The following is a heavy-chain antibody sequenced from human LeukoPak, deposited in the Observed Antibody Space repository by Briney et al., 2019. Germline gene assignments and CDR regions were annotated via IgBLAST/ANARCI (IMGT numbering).Heavy chain of an antibody. D-gene: IGHD3-10*01. V-gene: IGHV3-21*01. Sequence: GGSLRLSCAASGFTFSSYSMSWVRQAPGKGLEWVSSISSSSSYIYYADSVKGRFTISRDNAKNSLYLQMNSLRAEDTAVYYCARDRNYGSGSYYLDYWGQGTLVTVSS. J-gene: IGHJ4*02. CDR3: ARDRNYGSGSYYLDY. CDR1: GFTFSSYS. CDR2: ISSSSSYI.